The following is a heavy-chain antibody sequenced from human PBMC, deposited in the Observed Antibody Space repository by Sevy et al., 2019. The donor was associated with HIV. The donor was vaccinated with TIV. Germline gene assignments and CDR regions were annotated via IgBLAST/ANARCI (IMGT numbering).Heavy chain of an antibody. CDR3: ARAFRAVAGSYYFDY. V-gene: IGHV4-39*01. Sequence: SETLSLTCTVSGGTISISSYYWGWIRQPSGKGLEWIGSFYYSESTYYNPSLKSRVTISVDTSKNQFSLKLSSVTAADTAVYYCARAFRAVAGSYYFDYWGQGTLVTVSS. CDR1: GGTISISSYY. D-gene: IGHD6-19*01. CDR2: FYYSEST. J-gene: IGHJ4*02.